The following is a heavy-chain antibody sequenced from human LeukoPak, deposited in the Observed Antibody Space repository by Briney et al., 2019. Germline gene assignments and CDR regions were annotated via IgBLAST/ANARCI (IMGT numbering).Heavy chain of an antibody. CDR3: ARQYYDFWSGSYYYYMDV. CDR2: IYYSGST. J-gene: IGHJ6*03. V-gene: IGHV4-59*01. Sequence: SETLSLTCTVSGGSISSYYWSWIRQPPGKGLEWIGYIYYSGSTNYNPSLKSRVTISVDTFKNQFSLKLSSVTAADTAVYYCARQYYDFWSGSYYYYMDVWGKGTTVTVSS. D-gene: IGHD3-3*01. CDR1: GGSISSYY.